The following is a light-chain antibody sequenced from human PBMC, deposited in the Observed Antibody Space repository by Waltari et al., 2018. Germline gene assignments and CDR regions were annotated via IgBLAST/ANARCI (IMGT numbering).Light chain of an antibody. CDR3: SSFTSNSTIL. CDR2: DVT. CDR1: ASAVGGFNY. Sequence: QSALTQPASVSGSPGQSITISCSGTASAVGGFNYVSWHQQHPGKAPQLIIYDVTNRPAGVSDRFSASKSANTASLTISRLQAEDEADYYCSSFTSNSTILFGGGTRLTVL. J-gene: IGLJ3*02. V-gene: IGLV2-14*01.